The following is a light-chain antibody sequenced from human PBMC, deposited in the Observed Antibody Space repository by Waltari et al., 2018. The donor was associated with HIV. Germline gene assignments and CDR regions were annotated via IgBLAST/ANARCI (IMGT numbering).Light chain of an antibody. CDR2: EVT. J-gene: IGLJ3*02. V-gene: IGLV2-23*02. CDR1: SSDVGTSDL. Sequence: QSALTQPASVSGSPGQSITVSCTGTSSDVGTSDLVSWYQQHPGKAPKLMIYEVTKRPSGVSNRFSGSKSGNTASLTVSGLQADDEAEYYCCSSRGSNTWVFGGGTKVTVL. CDR3: CSSRGSNTWV.